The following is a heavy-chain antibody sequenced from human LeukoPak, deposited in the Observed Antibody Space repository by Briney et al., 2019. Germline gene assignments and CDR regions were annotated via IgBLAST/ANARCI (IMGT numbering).Heavy chain of an antibody. CDR3: AKDPVRTARTLWYFDY. CDR1: GFTFSSYA. D-gene: IGHD6-6*01. J-gene: IGHJ4*02. Sequence: GGSLRLSCAASGFTFSSYAMSWVRQAPGKGLEWVLAISGSGGSTYYADSVKGRFTISRDNSKNTLYLQMNSLRAEDTAVYYCAKDPVRTARTLWYFDYWGQGTLVTVSS. CDR2: ISGSGGST. V-gene: IGHV3-23*01.